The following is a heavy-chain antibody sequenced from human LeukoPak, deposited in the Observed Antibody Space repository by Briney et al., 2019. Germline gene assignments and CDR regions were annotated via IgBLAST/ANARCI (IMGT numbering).Heavy chain of an antibody. Sequence: SVKVSCKTSGYTFIDYYVHWIRQAPGQGLEWMGGIIPIFGTANYAQKFQGRVTITADESTSTAYMELSSLRSEDTAVYYCALPRGVTAMDVFDYWGQGTLVTVSS. J-gene: IGHJ4*02. CDR1: GYTFIDYY. V-gene: IGHV1-69*13. CDR2: IIPIFGTA. CDR3: ALPRGVTAMDVFDY. D-gene: IGHD2-21*02.